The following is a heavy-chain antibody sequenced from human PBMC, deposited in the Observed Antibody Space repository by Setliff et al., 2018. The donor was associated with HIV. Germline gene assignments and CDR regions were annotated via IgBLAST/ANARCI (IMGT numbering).Heavy chain of an antibody. CDR2: ISWNSVKI. J-gene: IGHJ4*02. V-gene: IGHV3-9*01. CDR1: GFNIEEYA. Sequence: SLRLSCVGSGFNIEEYAMAWVRQVPGEGLEWVSSISWNSVKIDYADFVKGRFTISRDNAKNSLFLQVNSLRTEDTAFYFCAKHWRIESDNSDAFDSWGQGTLVTVSS. CDR3: AKHWRIESDNSDAFDS. D-gene: IGHD1-20*01.